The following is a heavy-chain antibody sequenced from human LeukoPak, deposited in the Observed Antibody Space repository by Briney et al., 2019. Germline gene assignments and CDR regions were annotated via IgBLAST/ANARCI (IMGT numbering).Heavy chain of an antibody. CDR3: ARDQSYYGSGSYYNIPFDY. D-gene: IGHD3-10*01. CDR1: GGTFISYA. CDR2: IIPIFGTA. Sequence: ASVKVSCKASGGTFISYAISWVRQAPGQGREWMGRIIPIFGTANYAQKFQGRVTITTDESTSTAYMELSSLRSEDTAVYYCARDQSYYGSGSYYNIPFDYWGQGTLVTVSS. J-gene: IGHJ4*02. V-gene: IGHV1-69*05.